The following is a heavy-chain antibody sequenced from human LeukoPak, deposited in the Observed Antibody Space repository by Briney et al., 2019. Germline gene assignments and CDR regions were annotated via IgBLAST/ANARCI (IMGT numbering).Heavy chain of an antibody. J-gene: IGHJ4*02. D-gene: IGHD3-3*01. CDR3: ARVMYDFWSGSDY. Sequence: SVKVSCKASGGTFSSYAISWVRQVPGQGLEWMGRIIPILGIANYAQKFQGRVTITADKSTSTAYMELSSLRSEDTAVYYCARVMYDFWSGSDYWGQGTLVTVSS. CDR2: IIPILGIA. CDR1: GGTFSSYA. V-gene: IGHV1-69*04.